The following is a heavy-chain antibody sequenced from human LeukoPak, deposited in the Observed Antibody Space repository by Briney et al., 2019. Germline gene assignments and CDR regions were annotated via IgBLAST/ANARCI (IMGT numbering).Heavy chain of an antibody. CDR2: ISAYNGNT. J-gene: IGHJ5*02. D-gene: IGHD4-17*01. V-gene: IGHV1-18*01. CDR3: ARAPTPDDYGDPWNWFDP. CDR1: GYTFTSYG. Sequence: ASVKVSCKASGYTFTSYGISWVRQAPGQGLEWMGWISAYNGNTNYAQNLQGRVTMTTDTSTSTAYMGLRSLRSGDTAVYYCARAPTPDDYGDPWNWFDPWGQGTLVSVSS.